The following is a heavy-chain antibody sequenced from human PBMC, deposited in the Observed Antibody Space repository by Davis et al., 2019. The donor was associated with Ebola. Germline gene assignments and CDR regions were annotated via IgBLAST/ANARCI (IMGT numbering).Heavy chain of an antibody. CDR2: IFDTGNT. Sequence: PSEALSLTCTVSGGSIKNYYWSWIRQPPGRGLEWIGYIFDTGNTNSNPSLNSRVTISLATSENQFSMSLSAVTAADTAVYYCGRNYQHKWAWIPNWYFDLWGRGTLVTVSS. J-gene: IGHJ2*01. CDR3: GRNYQHKWAWIPNWYFDL. V-gene: IGHV4-59*01. D-gene: IGHD1-26*01. CDR1: GGSIKNYY.